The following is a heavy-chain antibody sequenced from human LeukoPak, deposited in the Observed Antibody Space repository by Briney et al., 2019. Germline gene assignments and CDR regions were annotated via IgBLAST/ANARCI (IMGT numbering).Heavy chain of an antibody. CDR3: ARGPQLIAAAGTTDFDY. D-gene: IGHD6-13*01. J-gene: IGHJ4*02. V-gene: IGHV1-8*03. Sequence: ASVKVSCKASGYTFTSYDINWVRQATGQGLEWMGWMNPNSGNTGYAQKFQGRVTITRNTSISTAYMELSSLRSEDTAVYYCARGPQLIAAAGTTDFDYWGQGTLVTVSS. CDR2: MNPNSGNT. CDR1: GYTFTSYD.